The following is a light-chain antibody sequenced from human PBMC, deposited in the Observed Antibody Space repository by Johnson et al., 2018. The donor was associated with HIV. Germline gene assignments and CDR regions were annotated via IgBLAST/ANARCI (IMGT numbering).Light chain of an antibody. J-gene: IGLJ1*01. CDR2: ENN. CDR3: GTWDSGLSAGGV. Sequence: QSVLTQPSSVSAAPGQKVTISCSGSSSNIGNNYVSWYQQLPGTAPKLLIYENNKRPSGIPDRFSGSKSGTSATLGITGLQTGDEADYYCGTWDSGLSAGGVFGTGTKVTVL. CDR1: SSNIGNNY. V-gene: IGLV1-51*02.